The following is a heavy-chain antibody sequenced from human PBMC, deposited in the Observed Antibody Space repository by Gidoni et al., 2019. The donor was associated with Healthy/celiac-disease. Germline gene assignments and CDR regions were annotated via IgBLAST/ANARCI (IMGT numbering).Heavy chain of an antibody. CDR2: INHSGST. Sequence: QVQLQQWGAGLLKPSETLSLTCAAYGGSFSGYYWSWIRQPPGKGLEWIGEINHSGSTNYNPSLKSRVTISVDTSKNQCSLKLSSVTAADTAVYYCARGSYDSSGYYYRYFDYWGQGTLVTVSS. D-gene: IGHD3-22*01. J-gene: IGHJ4*02. CDR3: ARGSYDSSGYYYRYFDY. CDR1: GGSFSGYY. V-gene: IGHV4-34*01.